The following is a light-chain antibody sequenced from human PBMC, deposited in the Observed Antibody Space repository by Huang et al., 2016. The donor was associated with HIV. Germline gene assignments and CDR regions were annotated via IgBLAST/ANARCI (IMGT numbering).Light chain of an antibody. CDR3: QQYYSSPFT. J-gene: IGKJ3*01. Sequence: DIVMTQSPDSLAVSLGERATINCKASQTILHDSDSRNYFAWYQQKPGQHPKLLIHWASIRKSGVPDRFIGSGSGTDFTLTISSLQAEDVAVYYCQQYYSSPFTFGPGTNVDI. CDR2: WAS. V-gene: IGKV4-1*01. CDR1: QTILHDSDSRNY.